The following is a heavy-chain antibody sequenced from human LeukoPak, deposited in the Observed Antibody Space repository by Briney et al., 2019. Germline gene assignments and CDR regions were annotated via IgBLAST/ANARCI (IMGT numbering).Heavy chain of an antibody. D-gene: IGHD1-26*01. CDR1: GGSISSYY. CDR2: IYYSGST. CDR3: ARIVGATFRAYYYYYMDV. V-gene: IGHV4-59*01. J-gene: IGHJ6*03. Sequence: SETLSLTCTVSGGSISSYYWSWIRQPPGKGLEWIGYIYYSGSTNYNPSLKSRVTISVDTSKNQFSLKLSSVTAADTAVYYCARIVGATFRAYYYYYMDVWGKGTTVTVSS.